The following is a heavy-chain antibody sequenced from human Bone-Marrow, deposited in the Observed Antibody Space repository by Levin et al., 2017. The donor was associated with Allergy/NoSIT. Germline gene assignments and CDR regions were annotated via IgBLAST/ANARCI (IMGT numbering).Heavy chain of an antibody. V-gene: IGHV3-74*03. D-gene: IGHD2-2*01. CDR2: INEGGTFI. J-gene: IGHJ4*02. Sequence: QPGGSLRLSCATSGFTFSNYWMHWVRQAPGKGLVWVARINEGGTFITYADSVKGRFTISRDNARNTLYLQMHSLRVEDTAVYYCVRDCARCSSPGDDFEFWGQGTLVTVSS. CDR3: VRDCARCSSPGDDFEF. CDR1: GFTFSNYW.